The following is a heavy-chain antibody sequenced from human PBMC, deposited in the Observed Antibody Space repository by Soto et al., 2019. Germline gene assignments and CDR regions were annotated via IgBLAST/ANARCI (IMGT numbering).Heavy chain of an antibody. Sequence: QVQLVQSGGEVKKPGASVKVSCKASGYTFTNYGISWVRQAPGQGLEWMGWINVYNGNTKYAQKVQGRVTMTTDTXTXTPXMELRSLSSDDTAVYYCARGVGSGSYYNQYNWFDPWGQGTLVTVSS. D-gene: IGHD3-10*01. CDR1: GYTFTNYG. J-gene: IGHJ5*02. CDR2: INVYNGNT. CDR3: ARGVGSGSYYNQYNWFDP. V-gene: IGHV1-18*01.